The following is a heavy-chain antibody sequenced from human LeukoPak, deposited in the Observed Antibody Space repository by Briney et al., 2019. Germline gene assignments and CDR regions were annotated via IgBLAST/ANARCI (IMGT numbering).Heavy chain of an antibody. J-gene: IGHJ5*02. CDR3: ARHGTSGTNLNWFDP. D-gene: IGHD1-1*01. CDR1: GGSVSSSNYY. CDR2: VYYTGST. V-gene: IGHV4-61*01. Sequence: SETLSLTCTVSGGSVSSSNYYWTWIRQPPGKGLEWIGYVYYTGSTNYNPSLKSRVTISVDTSKNQFSLKLSSVTAADTAVYYCARHGTSGTNLNWFDPWGQGTLVTVSS.